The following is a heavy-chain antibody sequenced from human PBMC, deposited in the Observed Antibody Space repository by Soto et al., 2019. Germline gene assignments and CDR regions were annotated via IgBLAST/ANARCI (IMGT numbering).Heavy chain of an antibody. V-gene: IGHV3-23*05. CDR3: AFDY. J-gene: IGHJ4*02. CDR1: GFTFSSYA. Sequence: GGSLRLSCAASGFTFSSYAMSWVRQAPGKGLQWVSTIDTSGRNTYYADSVKGRVTISRDNSKNTLYLQVSSLRDDDTAVYYCAFDYWGQGTLVTVSS. CDR2: IDTSGRNT.